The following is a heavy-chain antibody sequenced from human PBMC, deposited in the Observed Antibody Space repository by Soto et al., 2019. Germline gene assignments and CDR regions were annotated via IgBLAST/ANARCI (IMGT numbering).Heavy chain of an antibody. CDR1: GITFRSDA. CDR2: ISGSGGST. CDR3: EKEDSSGYSSFDS. V-gene: IGHV3-23*01. J-gene: IGHJ4*02. D-gene: IGHD3-22*01. Sequence: GSQSLLSAASGITFRSDAMIWVGQAPGKGLEWVSAISGSGGSTYYADTVKGRFNISRDNSKNTLYLQMNRLRAEDTAVYYCEKEDSSGYSSFDSWGQGTMVTVSS.